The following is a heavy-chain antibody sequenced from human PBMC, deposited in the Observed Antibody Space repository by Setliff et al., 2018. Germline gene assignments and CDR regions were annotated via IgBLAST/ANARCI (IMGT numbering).Heavy chain of an antibody. J-gene: IGHJ5*02. V-gene: IGHV4-61*09. CDR1: GGSISSGNYY. Sequence: PSETLSLTCTVSGGSISSGNYYWSWLRQPAGKGLEWIGHIQTSGTTNYNPSLKSRVTISLDTSKNHLSLNLTSVTAADTAVYYCARDVWGAGTGWFDPWGLGILVTVSS. CDR2: IQTSGTT. D-gene: IGHD1-1*01. CDR3: ARDVWGAGTGWFDP.